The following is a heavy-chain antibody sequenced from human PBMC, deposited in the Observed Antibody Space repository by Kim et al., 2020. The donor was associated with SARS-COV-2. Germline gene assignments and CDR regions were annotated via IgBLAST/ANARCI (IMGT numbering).Heavy chain of an antibody. J-gene: IGHJ5*02. Sequence: GGSLRLSCAASRFTFSSYGMHWVRQAPGKGLEWVAVISYDGSNKYYADSVKGRFTISRDNSKNTLYLQMNSLRAEDTAVYYCAKDGGGWELRFDPWGQGTLVTVSS. CDR2: ISYDGSNK. V-gene: IGHV3-30*18. CDR3: AKDGGGWELRFDP. D-gene: IGHD1-26*01. CDR1: RFTFSSYG.